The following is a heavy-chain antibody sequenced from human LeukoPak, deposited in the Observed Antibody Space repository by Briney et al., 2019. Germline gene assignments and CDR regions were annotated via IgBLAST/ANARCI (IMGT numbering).Heavy chain of an antibody. D-gene: IGHD5-18*01. CDR3: ARGNGYSYGFDY. Sequence: SETLSLTCTVSGGSISSGGYYWSWIRQPPGKGLEWIGYIYHSGSTYYNPSLKSRVTISVDRSKNQFSLKLSSVTAADTAVYYCARGNGYSYGFDYWGQGTLVTVSS. V-gene: IGHV4-30-2*01. CDR1: GGSISSGGYY. J-gene: IGHJ4*02. CDR2: IYHSGST.